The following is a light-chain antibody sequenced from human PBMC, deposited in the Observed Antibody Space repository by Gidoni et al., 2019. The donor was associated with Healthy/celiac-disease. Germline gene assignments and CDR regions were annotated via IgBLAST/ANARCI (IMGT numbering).Light chain of an antibody. Sequence: EIVLAQTPATLSLSPGERATLACGASQRFSSSYLAWYPQKPGLAPRLLIYDASSRATGIPDRFSGSGSGTDFTLTISRLEPEDFAVYYCQQYGSSPTFGQGTKVEIK. J-gene: IGKJ1*01. V-gene: IGKV3D-20*01. CDR1: QRFSSSY. CDR3: QQYGSSPT. CDR2: DAS.